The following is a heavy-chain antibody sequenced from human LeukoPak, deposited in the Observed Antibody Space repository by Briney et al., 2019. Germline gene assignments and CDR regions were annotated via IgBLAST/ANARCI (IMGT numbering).Heavy chain of an antibody. CDR1: GGSISTSSYY. J-gene: IGHJ5*02. CDR2: IYYSGST. V-gene: IGHV4-39*01. CDR3: ARHTRYYDILTGYYLGSWFDP. Sequence: SETLSLTCTVSGGSISTSSYYWGWIRQPPGKGLEWIGSIYYSGSTYYNPSLKSRVTISVDTSMNQFSLKLSSVTAADTAVYYCARHTRYYDILTGYYLGSWFDPWGQGILVTVSS. D-gene: IGHD3-9*01.